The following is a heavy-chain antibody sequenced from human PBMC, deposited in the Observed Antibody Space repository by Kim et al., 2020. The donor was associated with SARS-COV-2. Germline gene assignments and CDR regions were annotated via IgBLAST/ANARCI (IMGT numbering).Heavy chain of an antibody. CDR3: AKEFPPLYSSGWYRRQNYYYYYGMDV. CDR1: GFTFDDYA. D-gene: IGHD6-19*01. Sequence: GGSLRLSCAASGFTFDDYAMHWVRQAPGKGLEWVSLISGDGGSTYYADSVKGRFTISRDNSKNSLYLQMNSLRTEDTALYYCAKEFPPLYSSGWYRRQNYYYYYGMDVWGQGTTVTVSS. CDR2: ISGDGGST. J-gene: IGHJ6*02. V-gene: IGHV3-43*02.